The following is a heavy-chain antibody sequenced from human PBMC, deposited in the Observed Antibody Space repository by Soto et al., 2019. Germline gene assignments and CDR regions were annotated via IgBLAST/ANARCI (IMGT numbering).Heavy chain of an antibody. CDR2: IYWDDDK. V-gene: IGHV2-5*02. D-gene: IGHD5-12*01. CDR1: GFSLTSGVG. Sequence: QITLKESGPTLVRPPQPLTLTCTFSGFSLTSGVGVGWIRQPPGKALEWLALIYWDDDKRYSPSLKNRLTITKDTSKNQVVLTMTNVGSVDTATYFCAHIDPEIVTVGGHGGFDYWGQGTLVTVSS. J-gene: IGHJ4*02. CDR3: AHIDPEIVTVGGHGGFDY.